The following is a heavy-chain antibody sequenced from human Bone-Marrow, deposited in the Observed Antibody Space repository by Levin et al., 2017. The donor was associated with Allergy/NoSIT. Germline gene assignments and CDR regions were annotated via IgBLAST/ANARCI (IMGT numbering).Heavy chain of an antibody. D-gene: IGHD2-15*01. CDR2: ISWDGGST. J-gene: IGHJ6*02. CDR1: GFTFDDYT. V-gene: IGHV3-43*01. Sequence: HTGGSLRLSCAASGFTFDDYTMHWVRQAPGKGLEWVSLISWDGGSTYYADSVKGRFTISRDNSKNSLYLQMNSLRTEDTALYYCAKGGYHYYYGMDVWGQGTTVTVSS. CDR3: AKGGYHYYYGMDV.